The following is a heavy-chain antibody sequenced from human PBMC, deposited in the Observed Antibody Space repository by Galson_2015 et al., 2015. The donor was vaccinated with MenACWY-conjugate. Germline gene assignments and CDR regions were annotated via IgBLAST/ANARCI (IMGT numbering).Heavy chain of an antibody. CDR3: AKEMGSGYDYYGMDV. CDR1: GFTFRSYA. Sequence: SLRLSCAASGFTFRSYALSWVRQAPGKGLAWVSAISGSGGSTYYADSVKGRFTISRDNSKNTLYLQMNSLRAEDTAVYYCAKEMGSGYDYYGMDVWGQGTTVTVSS. V-gene: IGHV3-23*01. CDR2: ISGSGGST. D-gene: IGHD3-10*01. J-gene: IGHJ6*02.